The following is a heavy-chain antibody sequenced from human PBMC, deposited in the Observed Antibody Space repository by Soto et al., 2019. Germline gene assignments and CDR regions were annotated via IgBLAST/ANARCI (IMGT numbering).Heavy chain of an antibody. CDR3: ARDTHHGHVDTAMAPVNGMDV. D-gene: IGHD5-18*01. Sequence: QVQLQESGPGLVKPSQTLSLTCTVSGGSISSGGYYWSWIRQHPGKGLEWIGYIYYSGSTYYNPALQSRVTISVDTSKNQFSLKLSSVTAADTAVYYCARDTHHGHVDTAMAPVNGMDVWGQGTTVTVSS. CDR2: IYYSGST. CDR1: GGSISSGGYY. V-gene: IGHV4-31*03. J-gene: IGHJ6*02.